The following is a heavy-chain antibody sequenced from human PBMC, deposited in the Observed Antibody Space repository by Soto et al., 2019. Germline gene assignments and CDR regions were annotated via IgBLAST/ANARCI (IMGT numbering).Heavy chain of an antibody. J-gene: IGHJ4*02. CDR1: GFPFTTYY. CDR2: INPSGDAT. D-gene: IGHD3-10*01. V-gene: IGHV1-46*01. CDR3: ARDWELGY. Sequence: QVLLVQSGAEVKKPGASVKVSCKASGFPFTTYYIHWVRQARGQGLGWKGVINPSGDATTYEQNFQGPVTMTKDTSGGTVYMELSSLRSEDTAVYYCARDWELGYCGQGTLVTVSS.